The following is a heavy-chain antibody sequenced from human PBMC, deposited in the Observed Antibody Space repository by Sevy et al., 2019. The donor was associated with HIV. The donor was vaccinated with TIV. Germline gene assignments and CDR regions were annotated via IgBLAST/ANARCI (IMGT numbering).Heavy chain of an antibody. V-gene: IGHV3-7*01. Sequence: GSLRLSCAASGFTFGSYWMTWVRQAPGKGLEWVANIKEDGSGRFYVDSGRGRFTVSRDNAKKTLYLQMNNLRGEDTALYYCARLYSSSSGRGLDNWGQGALVTVSS. CDR3: ARLYSSSSGRGLDN. CDR1: GFTFGSYW. CDR2: IKEDGSGR. J-gene: IGHJ4*02. D-gene: IGHD6-6*01.